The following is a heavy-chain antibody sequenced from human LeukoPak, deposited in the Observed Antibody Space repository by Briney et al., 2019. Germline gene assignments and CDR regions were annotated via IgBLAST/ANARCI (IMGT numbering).Heavy chain of an antibody. CDR1: GSTFTSYS. CDR3: AVQRTLWQQVLDH. Sequence: PGPSLTLSCAASGSTFTSYSTNSVRLAPGGGLECVSYISSSSSTIYYADSVKGRFTISRDNSKNTLYLQMNSLRAEDTAVYYCAVQRTLWQQVLDHWGQGTLVTVSS. V-gene: IGHV3-48*01. J-gene: IGHJ4*02. D-gene: IGHD6-13*01. CDR2: ISSSSSTI.